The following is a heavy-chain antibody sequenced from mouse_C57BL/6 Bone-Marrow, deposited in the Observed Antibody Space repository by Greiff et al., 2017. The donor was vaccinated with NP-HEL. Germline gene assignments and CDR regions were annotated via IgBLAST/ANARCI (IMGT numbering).Heavy chain of an antibody. CDR3: TIWFQAWFAY. J-gene: IGHJ3*01. D-gene: IGHD2-2*01. V-gene: IGHV14-4*01. CDR1: GFNIKDDY. CDR2: IDPENGDT. Sequence: DVKLVESGAELVRPGASVKLSCTASGFNIKDDYMHWVKQRPEQGLEWIGWIDPENGDTEYASKFQGKATITADTSSNTAYLQLSSLTSEDTAVYYCTIWFQAWFAYWGQGTLVTVSA.